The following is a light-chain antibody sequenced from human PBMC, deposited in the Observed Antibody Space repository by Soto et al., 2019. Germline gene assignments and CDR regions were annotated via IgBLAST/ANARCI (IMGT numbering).Light chain of an antibody. Sequence: DIQMTQSPSTLSACVGDRVTITCRASQSISNWLAWYQQRPGKAPKLLIYKASSLESGVPSRFSGSGSGTEFTLTISSLQPDDFATYYCQQYKSYWYTFGQGTRLEIK. V-gene: IGKV1-5*03. CDR3: QQYKSYWYT. J-gene: IGKJ2*01. CDR2: KAS. CDR1: QSISNW.